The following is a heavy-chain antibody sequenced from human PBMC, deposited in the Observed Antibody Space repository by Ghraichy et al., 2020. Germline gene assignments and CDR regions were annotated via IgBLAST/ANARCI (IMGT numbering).Heavy chain of an antibody. V-gene: IGHV3-7*03. J-gene: IGHJ4*02. CDR2: INQDGSEK. Sequence: GGTLRLSCAASGFTFSTYWMSWVRQAPGKGLEWVANINQDGSEKYYVDSVKGRFTISRDNAKSSLYLQMNSLRAEDTAVYYCARADIHSGDHWGQGTLVTVSS. D-gene: IGHD1-26*01. CDR3: ARADIHSGDH. CDR1: GFTFSTYW.